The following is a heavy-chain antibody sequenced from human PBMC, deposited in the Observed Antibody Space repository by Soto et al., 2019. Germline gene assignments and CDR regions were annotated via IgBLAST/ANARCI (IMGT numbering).Heavy chain of an antibody. V-gene: IGHV4-34*01. CDR1: GGSFSGYY. CDR3: ARVRGDFWSGYPPYTWFDP. Sequence: SETPSLTCAVYGGSFSGYYWSWIRQPPGKGLEWIGEINHSGSTNYNPSLKSRVTISVDTSKNQFSLKLSSVTAADTAVYYCARVRGDFWSGYPPYTWFDPWGQGTLVTVSS. D-gene: IGHD3-3*01. CDR2: INHSGST. J-gene: IGHJ5*02.